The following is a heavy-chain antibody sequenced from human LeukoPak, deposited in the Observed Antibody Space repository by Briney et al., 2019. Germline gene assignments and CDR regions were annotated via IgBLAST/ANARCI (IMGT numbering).Heavy chain of an antibody. CDR2: ISYEGSNN. D-gene: IGHD2-15*01. CDR3: ARDLHCSGGTRYSYSSHRNWFDP. J-gene: IGHJ5*02. V-gene: IGHV3-30*04. Sequence: GGSLRLSCAASGFTFSSYAMHGVRQGPGKRVEWVAGISYEGSNNSSVDPVKGRFTISRDNSKNTLYLQGNSLRVEDTAVYYCARDLHCSGGTRYSYSSHRNWFDPWGQGTLVTVSS. CDR1: GFTFSSYA.